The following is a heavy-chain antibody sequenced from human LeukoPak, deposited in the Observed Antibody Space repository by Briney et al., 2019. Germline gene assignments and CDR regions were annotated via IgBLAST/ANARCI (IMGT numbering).Heavy chain of an antibody. J-gene: IGHJ5*02. V-gene: IGHV3-9*01. Sequence: GRSLRLSCGASGFTIDDYAMHWVRQPPGKGLEWVSGISWNSGSIGYADSVKGRFTISRDNAKNSLYLQMNSLRAEDTALYYCAKDRHYYDSSGSFDPWGQGTLVTVSS. CDR1: GFTIDDYA. CDR3: AKDRHYYDSSGSFDP. D-gene: IGHD3-22*01. CDR2: ISWNSGSI.